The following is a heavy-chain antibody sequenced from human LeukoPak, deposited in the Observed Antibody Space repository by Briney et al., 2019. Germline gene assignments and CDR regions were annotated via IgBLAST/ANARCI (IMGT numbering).Heavy chain of an antibody. Sequence: SETLSLTCTVSGGSISSYYWSWIRQPPGKGLEWMGNIYYSGSTNYNPSLKSRVTISVDTSKKQFSLELSSVTAADTAVYYCARRSYGEGWPFDYWGQGTLVTVSS. V-gene: IGHV4-59*01. CDR2: IYYSGST. D-gene: IGHD1-26*01. CDR3: ARRSYGEGWPFDY. CDR1: GGSISSYY. J-gene: IGHJ4*02.